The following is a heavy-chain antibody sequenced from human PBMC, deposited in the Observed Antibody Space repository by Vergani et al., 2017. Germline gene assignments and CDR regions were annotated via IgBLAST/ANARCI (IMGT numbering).Heavy chain of an antibody. CDR1: GYSFTSYW. J-gene: IGHJ4*02. D-gene: IGHD4-11*01. Sequence: EVQLVQSGAEVKTPGESLRISCKGSGYSFTSYWISWVRQMPGKGLEWMGRIDPSDSYTNYSPSFQGHVTISADKSISTAYLQWSSLKASDTAMYYCARGLSPDDYSNYDSRSSDDYWGQGTLVTVSS. CDR3: ARGLSPDDYSNYDSRSSDDY. V-gene: IGHV5-10-1*03. CDR2: IDPSDSYT.